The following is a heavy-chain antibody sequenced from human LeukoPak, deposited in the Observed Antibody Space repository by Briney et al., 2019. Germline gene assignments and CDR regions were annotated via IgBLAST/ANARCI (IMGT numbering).Heavy chain of an antibody. J-gene: IGHJ4*02. V-gene: IGHV3-30*18. CDR1: GFTFSDYG. CDR3: ANLPL. Sequence: GGSLRLSCATSGFTFSDYGMHWVRQAPGKGLEWVAVISYDGSNKYYADSVKGRFTISRDNSKNTLYLQMNSLRPEDAAVYYCANLPLWGQGTLVTVSS. CDR2: ISYDGSNK.